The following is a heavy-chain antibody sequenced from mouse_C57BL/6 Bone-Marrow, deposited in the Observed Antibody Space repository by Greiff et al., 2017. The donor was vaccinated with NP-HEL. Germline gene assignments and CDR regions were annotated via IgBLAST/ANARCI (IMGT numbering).Heavy chain of an antibody. CDR2: IYPRSGNT. D-gene: IGHD3-2*02. J-gene: IGHJ3*01. Sequence: QVQLKQSGAELARPGASVKLSCKASGYTFTSYGISWVKQRTGQGLEWIGEIYPRSGNTYYNEKFKGKATLTADKSSSTAYMELRSLTSEDSAVYFCARVGQLRLRFAYWGQGTLVTVSA. V-gene: IGHV1-81*01. CDR1: GYTFTSYG. CDR3: ARVGQLRLRFAY.